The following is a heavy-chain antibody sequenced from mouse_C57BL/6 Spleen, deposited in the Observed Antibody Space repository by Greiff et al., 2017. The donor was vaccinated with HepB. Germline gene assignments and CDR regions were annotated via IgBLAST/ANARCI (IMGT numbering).Heavy chain of an antibody. CDR3: ARGDYSNLWFAY. CDR1: GYTFTSYW. V-gene: IGHV1-55*01. J-gene: IGHJ3*01. CDR2: IYPGSGST. D-gene: IGHD2-5*01. Sequence: QVQLQQSGAELVKPGASVKMSCKASGYTFTSYWITWVKQRPGQGLEWIGDIYPGSGSTNYNEKFKSKATLTVDTSSSTAYMQLSSLTSEDSAVYYCARGDYSNLWFAYWGQGTLVTVSA.